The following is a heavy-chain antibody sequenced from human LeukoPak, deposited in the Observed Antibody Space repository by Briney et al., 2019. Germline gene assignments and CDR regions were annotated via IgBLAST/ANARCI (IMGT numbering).Heavy chain of an antibody. CDR3: AKDVLLWFGELSSHTFDI. Sequence: GGSLRLSCAASGFTVSSNYMSWVRQAPGKGLEWVSAVSGSGDSTYYADFVKGRFTISRDNSKNTLYLQMSSLRAEDTAVYYCAKDVLLWFGELSSHTFDIWGQGTMVTVSS. J-gene: IGHJ3*02. D-gene: IGHD3-10*01. CDR1: GFTVSSNY. CDR2: VSGSGDST. V-gene: IGHV3-23*01.